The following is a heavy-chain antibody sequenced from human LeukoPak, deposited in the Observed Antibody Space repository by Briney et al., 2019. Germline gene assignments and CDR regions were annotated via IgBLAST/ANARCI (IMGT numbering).Heavy chain of an antibody. V-gene: IGHV3-23*01. CDR3: AKAVWFGEFDYYFFGLDV. CDR2: ISGSGGDT. D-gene: IGHD3-10*01. J-gene: IGHJ6*02. Sequence: GGSLRLSCAASGFTFSTHAFSWVRQAPGKGLEWVSAISGSGGDTYYADSVKGRFTFSRDNSKNTLYLQMNSLRPEDTALYYCAKAVWFGEFDYYFFGLDVWGQGTTVTVSS. CDR1: GFTFSTHA.